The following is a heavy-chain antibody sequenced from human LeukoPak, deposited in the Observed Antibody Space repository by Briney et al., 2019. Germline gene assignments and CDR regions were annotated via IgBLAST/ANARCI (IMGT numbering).Heavy chain of an antibody. J-gene: IGHJ4*02. Sequence: SETLSLTCTVSGGSISSYYWSWIRQPPGKGLEWIGYIYYSGSTNYNPSLKSRVTISVDTSKNQFSLKLSSVTAADTAVYYCARGRHSGYEGPICFDYWGQGTLVTVSS. CDR3: ARGRHSGYEGPICFDY. D-gene: IGHD5-12*01. V-gene: IGHV4-59*08. CDR2: IYYSGST. CDR1: GGSISSYY.